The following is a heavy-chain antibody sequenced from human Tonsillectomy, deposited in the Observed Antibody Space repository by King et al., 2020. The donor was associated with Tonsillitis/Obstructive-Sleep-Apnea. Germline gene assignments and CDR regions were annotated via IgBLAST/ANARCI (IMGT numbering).Heavy chain of an antibody. J-gene: IGHJ4*02. CDR1: GFTFSDFE. CDR3: ARLTAWTYGFDY. D-gene: IGHD3-16*01. CDR2: ISSNGRTT. Sequence: VQLVESGGGLVQPGGSLRLSCAASGFTFSDFEMNWVRQATGKGMEWVAYISSNGRTTFYSDSVKGRFTISRDSAKNSLYLQMNILRAEDTALYYCARLTAWTYGFDYWGQGTRVTVSP. V-gene: IGHV3-48*03.